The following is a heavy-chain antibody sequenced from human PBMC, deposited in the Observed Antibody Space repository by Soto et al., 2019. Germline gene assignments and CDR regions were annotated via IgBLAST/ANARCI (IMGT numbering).Heavy chain of an antibody. D-gene: IGHD3-10*01. J-gene: IGHJ4*02. V-gene: IGHV4-4*09. CDR1: GGSLSAFY. CDR2: IYSSATT. Sequence: QLQLIQSGPGLVKPSETLSLTCSVSGGSLSAFYWTWIRQPPGKGLEWIGYIYSSATTNYSPSLSGRVSISTDASRKEFSLRLTSVTPADTAVYYCARGSGSFPARFDSWGQGTLVIVSP. CDR3: ARGSGSFPARFDS.